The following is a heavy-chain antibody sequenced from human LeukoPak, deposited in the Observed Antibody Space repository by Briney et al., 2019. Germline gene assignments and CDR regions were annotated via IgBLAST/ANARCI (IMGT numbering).Heavy chain of an antibody. Sequence: GGSLRLSCEGSGFTFDDYGISWVRHVPGKGLQWVSGINWNGAATGHGDSVKGRFTISRNNAKNSLYLQMHSLRADDTALYYCAKDKVFGGELDYWGQGTLVTVSS. CDR3: AKDKVFGGELDY. CDR2: INWNGAAT. D-gene: IGHD3-10*01. CDR1: GFTFDDYG. V-gene: IGHV3-20*04. J-gene: IGHJ4*02.